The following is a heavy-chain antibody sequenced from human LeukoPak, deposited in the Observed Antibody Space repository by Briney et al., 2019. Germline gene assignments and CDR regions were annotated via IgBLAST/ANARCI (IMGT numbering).Heavy chain of an antibody. J-gene: IGHJ6*03. CDR3: ARSRIAARPGYYYYMDV. Sequence: ETLSLTCAVYGGSFSDYYWSWVRQAPGKGLEWVSGINWNGGSTGYADSVKGRFTISRDNAKNSLYLQMNSLRAEDTALYYCARSRIAARPGYYYYMDVWGKGTTVTVSS. CDR1: GGSFSDYY. D-gene: IGHD6-6*01. CDR2: INWNGGST. V-gene: IGHV3-20*04.